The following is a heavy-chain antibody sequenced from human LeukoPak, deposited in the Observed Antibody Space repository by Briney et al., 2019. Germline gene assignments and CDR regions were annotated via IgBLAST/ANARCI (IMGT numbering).Heavy chain of an antibody. CDR2: INHSGST. J-gene: IGHJ5*02. CDR3: AREKGKTYYYGSGSQDNWFDP. V-gene: IGHV4-34*01. Sequence: SETLSLTCTVSDDTMISYYWSWIRQPPGKGLEWIGEINHSGSTNYNPSLKSRVTISVDTSKNQFSLKLSSVTAADTAVYYCAREKGKTYYYGSGSQDNWFDPWGQGTLVTVSS. CDR1: DDTMISYY. D-gene: IGHD3-10*01.